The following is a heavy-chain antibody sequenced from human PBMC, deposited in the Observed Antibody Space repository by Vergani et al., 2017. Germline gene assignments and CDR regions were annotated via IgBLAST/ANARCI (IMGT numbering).Heavy chain of an antibody. V-gene: IGHV3-74*01. CDR2: INSDGSST. Sequence: EVQLVESGGGLVQPGGSLRLSCAASGFTFSSYWMHWVRQAPGKGLVWVSRINSDGSSTSYADSVKGRFTISRDNAKNTLYLQMNSLRAEDTAVYYCARAYYDILTGYYKPTPYYYYMDVWGKGTTVTVSS. CDR3: ARAYYDILTGYYKPTPYYYYMDV. D-gene: IGHD3-9*01. CDR1: GFTFSSYW. J-gene: IGHJ6*03.